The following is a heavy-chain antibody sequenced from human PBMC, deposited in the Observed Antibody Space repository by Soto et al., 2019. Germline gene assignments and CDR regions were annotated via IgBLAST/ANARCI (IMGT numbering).Heavy chain of an antibody. CDR3: ASYCGGDCYPRPFDA. CDR2: INHSGST. V-gene: IGHV4-34*01. D-gene: IGHD2-21*02. CDR1: GGSFSGYY. Sequence: SESLSLTCAVYGGSFSGYYCSWIRQPPGKGLEWIGEINHSGSTNYNPSLKSRVTISVDTSKLQFSLKLSSVTVAATAVYYCASYCGGDCYPRPFDAWGQGTLVSVA. J-gene: IGHJ5*02.